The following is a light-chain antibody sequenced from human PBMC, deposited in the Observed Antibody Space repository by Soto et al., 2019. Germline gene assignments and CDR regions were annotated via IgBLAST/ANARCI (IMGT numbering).Light chain of an antibody. V-gene: IGKV3-11*01. CDR2: DAS. CDR3: QQRNNWPLT. CDR1: QSVSSY. J-gene: IGKJ5*01. Sequence: EIVLTQSPATLSLSPGERATLSCRASQSVSSYLAWFQQKPGQAPRLLIYDASNRATGIPARFSGSGSGTDFTLTISSLEPEDFADYYCQQRNNWPLTFGQGTRLEIK.